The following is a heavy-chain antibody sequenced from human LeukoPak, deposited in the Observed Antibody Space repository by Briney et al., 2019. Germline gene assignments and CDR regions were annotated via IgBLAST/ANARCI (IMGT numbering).Heavy chain of an antibody. V-gene: IGHV3-7*01. CDR1: GFTFSNYW. J-gene: IGHJ4*02. D-gene: IGHD6-6*01. Sequence: AGGSLRLSCAASGFTFSNYWMSWVRQAPGKGLEWAAKIKEDGSEKYYVDSVKGRFTISRDNAKNSLYLQMNSLRAEDTAVYYCARGGAARLEYWGQGTLVTVSP. CDR2: IKEDGSEK. CDR3: ARGGAARLEY.